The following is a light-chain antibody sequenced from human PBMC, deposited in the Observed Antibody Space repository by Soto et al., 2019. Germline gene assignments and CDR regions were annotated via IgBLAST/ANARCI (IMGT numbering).Light chain of an antibody. CDR1: QSINTW. CDR3: QQYNSYSRT. Sequence: DIQMTQSPSTLSASVGDRVTVTCRASQSINTWLAWYQQKPGKAPKLLIYDASSLQSGVPSRFTGRGSGTEFTLTISSLQPDDFATYYCQQYNSYSRTCGQGNKGDIK. V-gene: IGKV1-5*01. CDR2: DAS. J-gene: IGKJ1*01.